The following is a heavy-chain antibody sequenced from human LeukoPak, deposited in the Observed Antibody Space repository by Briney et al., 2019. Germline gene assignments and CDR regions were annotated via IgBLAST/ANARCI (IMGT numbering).Heavy chain of an antibody. CDR2: MNPNSGNT. D-gene: IGHD1-26*01. CDR1: GYTFTSYD. CDR3: AREFRVGATTPPGY. J-gene: IGHJ4*02. V-gene: IGHV1-8*03. Sequence: GASVKVSCKASGYTFTSYDINWVRQATGQGLEWMGWMNPNSGNTGYAQKFQGKVTITRNTSISTAYMELSSLRSEDTAVYYCAREFRVGATTPPGYWGQGTLVTVSS.